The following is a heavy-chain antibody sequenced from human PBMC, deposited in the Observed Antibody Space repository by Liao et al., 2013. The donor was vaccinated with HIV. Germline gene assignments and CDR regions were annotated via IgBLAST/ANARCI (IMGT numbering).Heavy chain of an antibody. CDR2: IYARGNT. J-gene: IGHJ5*02. V-gene: IGHV4-4*07. CDR1: GGSISSYY. D-gene: IGHD1-26*01. CDR3: ARDRIGTFDP. Sequence: QLQLQEPGPGLVKPSETLSLTCTVSGGSISSYYWSWIRQPAGKGLEWIGRIYARGNTNSNASLKSRVTMSVDTSKNHFSLKLSSVTAADTAVYYCARDRIGTFDPWGQGTLVTVSS.